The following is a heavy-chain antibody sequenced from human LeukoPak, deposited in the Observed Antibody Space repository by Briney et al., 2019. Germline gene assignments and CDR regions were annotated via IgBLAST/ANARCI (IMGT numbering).Heavy chain of an antibody. D-gene: IGHD6-19*01. CDR3: ARPYSSGWYGAFDI. CDR2: IYHSGST. J-gene: IGHJ3*02. V-gene: IGHV4-59*01. CDR1: GGSINSYY. Sequence: PSETLSLTCTVSGGSINSYYWSWIRQPPGKGLEWIGYIYHSGSTDYNPSLKSRVTISVDTSQNHFSLKLSSVTAADTAVYYCARPYSSGWYGAFDIWGQGTMVTVSS.